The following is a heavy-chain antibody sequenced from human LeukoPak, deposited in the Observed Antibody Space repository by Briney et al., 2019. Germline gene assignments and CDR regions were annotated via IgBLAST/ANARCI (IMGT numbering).Heavy chain of an antibody. V-gene: IGHV1-69*13. Sequence: SVKVSCKASGYTFTSYDINWVRQATGQGLEWMGGIIPIFGTANYAQKFQGRVTITADESTSTAYMELSSLRSEDTAVYYCARDGGSYFPDYWGQGTLVTVSS. J-gene: IGHJ4*02. D-gene: IGHD1-26*01. CDR2: IIPIFGTA. CDR3: ARDGGSYFPDY. CDR1: GYTFTSYD.